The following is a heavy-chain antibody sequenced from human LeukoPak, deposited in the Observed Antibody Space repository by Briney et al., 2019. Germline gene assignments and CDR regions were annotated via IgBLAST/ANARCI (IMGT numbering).Heavy chain of an antibody. J-gene: IGHJ4*02. CDR3: ATDVVLGIAAAGGLGY. CDR2: FDPEDGET. Sequence: ASVKVSCKVSGYTLTELSMHWVRQAPGKGLEWMGGFDPEDGETIYAQKFQGRVTMTEDTSTDTAYMELSSLRSEDTAVYYCATDVVLGIAAAGGLGYWGQGTLVTVSS. D-gene: IGHD6-13*01. CDR1: GYTLTELS. V-gene: IGHV1-24*01.